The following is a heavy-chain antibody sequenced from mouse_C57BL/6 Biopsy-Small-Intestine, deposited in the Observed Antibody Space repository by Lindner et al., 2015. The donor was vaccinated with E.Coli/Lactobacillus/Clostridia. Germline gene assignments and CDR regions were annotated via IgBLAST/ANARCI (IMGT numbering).Heavy chain of an antibody. D-gene: IGHD1-1*01. Sequence: SVKVSCKASGYTFTGYYIHWVRQAPGQGLEWMGWTNPQSGDTNYAQSFQGRVTLTRDTSINTAYMELSSLRFDDTAVYYCARDGIYYSESSVYRGVNEFDIWGQGTMVTVSS. CDR1: GYTFTGYY. J-gene: IGHJ3*01. CDR2: TNPQSGDT. CDR3: ARDGIYYSESSVYRGVNEFDI. V-gene: IGHV1-84*02.